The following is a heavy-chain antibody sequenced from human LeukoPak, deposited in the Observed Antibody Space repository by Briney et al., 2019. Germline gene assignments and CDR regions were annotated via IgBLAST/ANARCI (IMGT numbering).Heavy chain of an antibody. Sequence: APVQVPCKPSQCTFTNDGINWVRQAPGQGLEWMGWISTYNGNTNYAPKLQGRVTMTTDTSTSTAFMELRSLTSDDTAVYFCASDQPGIAVAGRSPAYDYWGQGTLVTVSS. D-gene: IGHD6-13*01. J-gene: IGHJ4*02. CDR2: ISTYNGNT. CDR3: ASDQPGIAVAGRSPAYDY. V-gene: IGHV1-18*01. CDR1: QCTFTNDG.